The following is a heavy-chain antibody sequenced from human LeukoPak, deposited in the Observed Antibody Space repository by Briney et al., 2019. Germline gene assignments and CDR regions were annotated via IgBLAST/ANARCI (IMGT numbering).Heavy chain of an antibody. Sequence: SVKASCKASGGTFSSYAISWVRQAPGQGLEWMGGIIPIFGTANYAQKFQGRVTITADESTSTAYMELSSLRSEDTAVYYCAREGGGIVATPYFDYWGQGTLVTVSS. D-gene: IGHD5-12*01. CDR1: GGTFSSYA. CDR2: IIPIFGTA. J-gene: IGHJ4*02. V-gene: IGHV1-69*01. CDR3: AREGGGIVATPYFDY.